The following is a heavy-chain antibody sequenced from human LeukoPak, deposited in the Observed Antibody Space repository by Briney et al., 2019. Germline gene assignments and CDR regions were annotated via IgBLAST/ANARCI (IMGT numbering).Heavy chain of an antibody. CDR1: GNSISNGFYY. J-gene: IGHJ4*02. Sequence: SETLSLTCTVSGNSISNGFYYWAWIRQPPEKGLEWIGSLFHSGNTYYNPSLQSRVSLSVDTSKNQFSLKLTSVTAADTAVYYCARTRHITVAGHFDYWGRGTQVTVSS. D-gene: IGHD6-19*01. CDR3: ARTRHITVAGHFDY. V-gene: IGHV4-39*01. CDR2: LFHSGNT.